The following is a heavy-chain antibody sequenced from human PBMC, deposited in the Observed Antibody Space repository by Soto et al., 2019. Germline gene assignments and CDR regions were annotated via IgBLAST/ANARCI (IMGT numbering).Heavy chain of an antibody. D-gene: IGHD3-10*01. CDR1: GFTFSSYD. CDR2: IGTAGDT. Sequence: EVQLVESGGGLVQPGGSLRLSCAASGFTFSSYDMNWVRQATGKGLEWVSAIGTAGDTYYPGSVKGRFTISREHAKNSLYLQMNSLRAGDTAVYYCARAAPITMGRGVMASYYYYYMDVWGKGTTVTVSS. V-gene: IGHV3-13*01. CDR3: ARAAPITMGRGVMASYYYYYMDV. J-gene: IGHJ6*03.